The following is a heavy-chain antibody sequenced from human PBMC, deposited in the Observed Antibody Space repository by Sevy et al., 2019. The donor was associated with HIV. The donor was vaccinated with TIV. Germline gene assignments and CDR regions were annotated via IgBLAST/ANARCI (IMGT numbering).Heavy chain of an antibody. CDR2: IWYDGSNK. V-gene: IGHV3-33*01. D-gene: IGHD3-10*01. CDR3: AGAQYYYGSGSYYHGMDL. Sequence: GGSLRLSCAASGFTFSSYGMHWVRQAPGKGLEWVAVIWYDGSNKYYADSVKGRFTISRDNSKNPLYLQMNSLRAEDTAVYYCAGAQYYYGSGSYYHGMDLWGQGTTVTVSS. CDR1: GFTFSSYG. J-gene: IGHJ6*02.